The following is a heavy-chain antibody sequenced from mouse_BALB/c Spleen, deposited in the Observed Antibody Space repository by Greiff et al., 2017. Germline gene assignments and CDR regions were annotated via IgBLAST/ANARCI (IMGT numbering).Heavy chain of an antibody. V-gene: IGHV10-1*02. CDR2: IRSKSNNYAT. J-gene: IGHJ4*01. CDR1: GFTFNTYA. Sequence: EAGGGLVQPKGSLKLSCAASGFTFNTYAMNWVRQAPGKGLEWVARIRSKSNNYATYYADSVKDRFTISRDDSQSMLYLQMNNLKTEDTAMYYCVRHYYGYGYAMDYWGQGTSVTVSS. D-gene: IGHD1-2*01. CDR3: VRHYYGYGYAMDY.